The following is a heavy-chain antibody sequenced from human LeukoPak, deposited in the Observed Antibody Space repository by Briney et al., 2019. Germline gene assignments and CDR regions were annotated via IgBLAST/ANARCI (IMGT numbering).Heavy chain of an antibody. CDR1: GYTFTSYY. CDR3: ARQGSGSHYYGKDV. J-gene: IGHJ6*02. CDR2: INPSGGST. Sequence: ASVKVSCKASGYTFTSYYIHWVRQAPGQGPEWMGIINPSGGSTTYPQKFQGRVTMTRDTSTSTLYMELSSLRSEDTAVYYCARQGSGSHYYGKDVWGQGTTVTVCS. V-gene: IGHV1-46*01. D-gene: IGHD3-10*01.